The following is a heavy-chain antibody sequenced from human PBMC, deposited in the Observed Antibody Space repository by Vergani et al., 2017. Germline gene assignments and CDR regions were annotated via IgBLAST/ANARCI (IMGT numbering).Heavy chain of an antibody. CDR1: GGTFSSYA. CDR3: ARGSSSSSVYYYYYYGMDV. CDR2: IIPIFGTA. J-gene: IGHJ6*02. D-gene: IGHD6-6*01. V-gene: IGHV1-69*12. Sequence: QVQLVQSGAEVKKPGSSVKVSCKASGGTFSSYAISWVRQAPGQGLEWMGGIIPIFGTANYAQKFQGRVTITADEATSTADMELSSLRSEDTAVYYCARGSSSSSVYYYYYYGMDVWGQGTTVTVSS.